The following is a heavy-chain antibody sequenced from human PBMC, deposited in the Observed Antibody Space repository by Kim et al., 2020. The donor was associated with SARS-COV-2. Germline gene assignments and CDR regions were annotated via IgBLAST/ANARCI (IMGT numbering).Heavy chain of an antibody. CDR3: ARLGTTGTTGPYYYYYGMDV. CDR2: IYPGDSDT. D-gene: IGHD1-1*01. Sequence: GESLKISCKGSGYSFTSYWIGWVRQMPGKGLEWMGIIYPGDSDTRYSPSFQGQVTISADKSISTAYLQWSSLKASDTAMYYCARLGTTGTTGPYYYYYGMDVWGQGTTVTVSS. J-gene: IGHJ6*02. CDR1: GYSFTSYW. V-gene: IGHV5-51*01.